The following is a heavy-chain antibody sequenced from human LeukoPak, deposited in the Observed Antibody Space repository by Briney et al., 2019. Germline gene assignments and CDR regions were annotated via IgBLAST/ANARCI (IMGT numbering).Heavy chain of an antibody. D-gene: IGHD3-10*01. J-gene: IGHJ4*02. CDR3: AVQRGGYYGSGSYYFDY. Sequence: GGSLRLSCAASGFTFSSYSMNWVRQAPGKGLEWVSSISSSSSYIYYADSVKGRFTISRDNAKNSLYLQMNSLRAEDTAVYYCAVQRGGYYGSGSYYFDYWGQGTLVTVSS. V-gene: IGHV3-21*01. CDR2: ISSSSSYI. CDR1: GFTFSSYS.